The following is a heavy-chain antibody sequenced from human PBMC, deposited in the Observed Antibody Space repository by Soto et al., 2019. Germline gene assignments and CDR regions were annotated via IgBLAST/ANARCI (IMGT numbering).Heavy chain of an antibody. D-gene: IGHD3-9*01. CDR1: GYTFTSYD. J-gene: IGHJ4*02. CDR3: AKESVLRYFDWLRYYFDY. Sequence: ASVKVSCKASGYTFTSYDINWVRQATGQGLEWMGWMNPNSGNTGYAQKFQGRVTMTRNTSISTAYMELSSLRSEDTAVYYCAKESVLRYFDWLRYYFDYWGQGTLVTVSS. CDR2: MNPNSGNT. V-gene: IGHV1-8*01.